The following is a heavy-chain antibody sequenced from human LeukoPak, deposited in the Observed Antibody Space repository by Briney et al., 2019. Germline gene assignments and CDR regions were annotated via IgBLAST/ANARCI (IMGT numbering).Heavy chain of an antibody. J-gene: IGHJ1*01. V-gene: IGHV3-30*02. D-gene: IGHD6-13*01. CDR3: GKRHGEQQLVPEYFQH. CDR2: IRYDGSNK. CDR1: GFTFSSYG. Sequence: GGSVSLFCAASGFTFSSYGMQCARQAPGRGLEWVAFIRYDGSNKYYTDSVKGPFTISRDKSKNTLYLQMNRLRVEDTAVYYCGKRHGEQQLVPEYFQHWGQGTLVTVPS.